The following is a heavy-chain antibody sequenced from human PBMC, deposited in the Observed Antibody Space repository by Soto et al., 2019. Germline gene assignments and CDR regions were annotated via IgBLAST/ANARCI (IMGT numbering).Heavy chain of an antibody. CDR2: IVVGSGNK. CDR3: AAHDVLYGDYVVGNAFDI. CDR1: GFTFTSSA. D-gene: IGHD4-17*01. V-gene: IGHV1-58*02. Sequence: SVKVSCKASGFTFTSSAMQWVRQARGQRLEWKGWIVVGSGNKNYAQKFQERVTITRDMSTNTAYMELSSLRSEDTAVYYCAAHDVLYGDYVVGNAFDIWGQGTMVTVSS. J-gene: IGHJ3*02.